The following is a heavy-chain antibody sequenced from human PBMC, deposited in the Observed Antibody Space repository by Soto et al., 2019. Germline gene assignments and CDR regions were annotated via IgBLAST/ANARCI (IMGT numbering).Heavy chain of an antibody. CDR2: IFGSGDTT. D-gene: IGHD2-2*01. J-gene: IGHJ4*02. V-gene: IGHV3-23*01. CDR1: GLTFMNFD. CDR3: APAAVPYSNTFYY. Sequence: GGSLRLSWATSGLTFMNFDMNWVRQAPGKGLEWVSGIFGSGDTTYYADSVKGRFTISRDNSKSTLYLQMNSLRVEDTAVYYCAPAAVPYSNTFYYWGQGTLVTVSS.